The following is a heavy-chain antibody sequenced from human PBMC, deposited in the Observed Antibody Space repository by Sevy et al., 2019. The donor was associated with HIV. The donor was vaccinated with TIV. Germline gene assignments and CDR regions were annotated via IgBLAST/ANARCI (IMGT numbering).Heavy chain of an antibody. D-gene: IGHD3-16*01. J-gene: IGHJ4*02. V-gene: IGHV3-15*01. CDR1: GFTFSNDW. CDR3: TADPVSF. Sequence: GGSLRLSCTASGFTFSNDWMTWVRQTPERGLEWVALIRPNTGAGTKDYAAPVQGRFTISRDDSKNTVYLQLNSLKTGETAMYYCTADPVSFWGQGTLVTVSS. CDR2: IRPNTGAGTK.